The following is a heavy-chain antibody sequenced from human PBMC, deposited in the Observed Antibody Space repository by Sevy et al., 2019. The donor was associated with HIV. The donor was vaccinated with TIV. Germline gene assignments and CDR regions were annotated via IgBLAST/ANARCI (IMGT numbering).Heavy chain of an antibody. Sequence: SETLSLTCAVSGYSISSGYYWGWIRQPPGKGLEWIGGIYHSGSTYYNPSLKSRVTISVDTSKNQFSLKLSSVTAADTAVYYCARVDSSSRAGWFDPLGPGNPGHRLL. V-gene: IGHV4-38-2*01. CDR3: ARVDSSSRAGWFDP. D-gene: IGHD6-13*01. CDR1: GYSISSGYY. CDR2: IYHSGST. J-gene: IGHJ5*02.